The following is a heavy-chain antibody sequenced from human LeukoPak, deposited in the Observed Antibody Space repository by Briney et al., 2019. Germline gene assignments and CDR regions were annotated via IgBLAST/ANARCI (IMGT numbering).Heavy chain of an antibody. CDR1: GGSFSGYY. CDR2: INHSGST. D-gene: IGHD6-19*01. J-gene: IGHJ6*02. V-gene: IGHV4-34*01. CDR3: ARGPLAVADHYYYYGMDV. Sequence: PSETLSLTCAVYGGSFSGYYWSWIRQPPGKGLEWIGEINHSGSTNYNPSLKSRVTISVDTSKNQFSLKLSSVTAADTAVYYCARGPLAVADHYYYYGMDVWGQGTTVTVSS.